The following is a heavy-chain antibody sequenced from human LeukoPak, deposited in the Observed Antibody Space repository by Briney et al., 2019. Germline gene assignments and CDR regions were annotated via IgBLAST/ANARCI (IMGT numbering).Heavy chain of an antibody. CDR3: AREGNGGSRLEYFDY. V-gene: IGHV1-18*01. D-gene: IGHD1-26*01. J-gene: IGHJ4*02. Sequence: GASVKVSCKASGYTFTSYGISWVRQAPGQGLEWMGWISAYNGNTNYAQKLQGRVTMTTDTSTSTAYMELRSLRSDDTAVYYCAREGNGGSRLEYFDYWGQGTLVTVSS. CDR1: GYTFTSYG. CDR2: ISAYNGNT.